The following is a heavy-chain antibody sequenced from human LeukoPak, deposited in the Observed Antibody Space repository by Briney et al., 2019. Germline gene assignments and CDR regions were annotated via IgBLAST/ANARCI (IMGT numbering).Heavy chain of an antibody. CDR3: ASRSAVTVSGFDY. J-gene: IGHJ4*02. CDR2: IHFSGSS. V-gene: IGHV4-59*08. CDR1: GGSINKYY. D-gene: IGHD3-10*01. Sequence: SETLSLTCTVSGGSINKYYWNWIRQPPGKGLEWIGYIHFSGSSRYNPSLKSRATMSLDTSKNELSLNLSSATAADTAVYYCASRSAVTVSGFDYWGQGTLVTVSS.